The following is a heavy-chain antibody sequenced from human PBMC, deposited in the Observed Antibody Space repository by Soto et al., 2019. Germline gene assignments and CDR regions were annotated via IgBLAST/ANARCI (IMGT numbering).Heavy chain of an antibody. Sequence: GESLKISCKVSGYSFTSYWIGWVRQMPGKGLEWMGIIYPGDSDTRYSPSFQGQVTISADKSISTAYLQWSSLKASDTAMYYCARQVDILTGYFDYWGQGTLVTVSS. J-gene: IGHJ4*02. CDR3: ARQVDILTGYFDY. CDR1: GYSFTSYW. D-gene: IGHD3-9*01. CDR2: IYPGDSDT. V-gene: IGHV5-51*01.